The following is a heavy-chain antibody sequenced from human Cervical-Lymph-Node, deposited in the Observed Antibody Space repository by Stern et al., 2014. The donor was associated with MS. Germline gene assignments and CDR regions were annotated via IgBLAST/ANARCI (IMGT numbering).Heavy chain of an antibody. CDR3: ARDRGGTIYGTFDI. V-gene: IGHV1-69*06. Sequence: QEQLGQSGAEVKKPGSSVKVSCETSGGTFTRYGGSWVRQAPGQGLEWMGGIITIFGTTHYAQKFQGRVTITADKSTNTVYMALNSLRSEDTAVYYCARDRGGTIYGTFDIWGQGTMITVSS. CDR2: IITIFGTT. D-gene: IGHD2-15*01. CDR1: GGTFTRYG. J-gene: IGHJ3*02.